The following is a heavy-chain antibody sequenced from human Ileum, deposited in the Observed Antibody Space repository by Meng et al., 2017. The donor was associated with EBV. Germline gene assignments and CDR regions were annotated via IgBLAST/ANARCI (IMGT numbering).Heavy chain of an antibody. CDR1: GGSFSGYY. CDR2: INHSGSI. CDR3: ARGNKVSDRGFDY. D-gene: IGHD3-10*01. Sequence: QGQLQQVGAGLLKPSETLSLTCAVYGGSFSGYYWSWIRQPPGKGLEWIGEINHSGSINYNPSLKSRVTISVDTSKNQFSLKLSSVTAADTAVYYCARGNKVSDRGFDYWGQGTLVTVSS. J-gene: IGHJ4*02. V-gene: IGHV4-34*01.